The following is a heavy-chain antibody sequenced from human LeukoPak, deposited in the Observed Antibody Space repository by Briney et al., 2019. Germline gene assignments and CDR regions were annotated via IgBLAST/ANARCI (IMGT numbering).Heavy chain of an antibody. J-gene: IGHJ4*02. CDR2: INSDGSST. Sequence: GGCLRLSCAGSGFTFSSYWMHWVRQAPGKGLVWVSRINSDGSSTSYADSVKGRFTISRDNAKNTLYLQMNSLKAEDTAVYYCARESSSWYGAHFDYWGQATLVTVSS. V-gene: IGHV3-74*01. CDR3: ARESSSWYGAHFDY. CDR1: GFTFSSYW. D-gene: IGHD6-13*01.